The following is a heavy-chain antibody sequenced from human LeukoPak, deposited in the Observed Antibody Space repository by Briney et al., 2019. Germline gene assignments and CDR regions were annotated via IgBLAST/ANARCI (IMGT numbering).Heavy chain of an antibody. CDR2: KYISGST. CDR3: ANLYYDGSLGDY. Sequence: SETLSLTCTVSGGSISSYYWSCIRQPAGKGLEWIGRKYISGSTNYNPSLKSRVTMSVDTSKNQFSLKLSSVTAADTAVYYCANLYYDGSLGDYWGQGTLVTVSS. J-gene: IGHJ4*02. CDR1: GGSISSYY. D-gene: IGHD3-22*01. V-gene: IGHV4-4*07.